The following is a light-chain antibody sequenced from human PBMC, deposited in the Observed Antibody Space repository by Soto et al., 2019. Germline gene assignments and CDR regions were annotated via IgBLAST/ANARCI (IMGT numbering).Light chain of an antibody. CDR1: QAIDNH. V-gene: IGKV1-9*01. Sequence: DIHLTQSPAFLSASVGDRVSVTCRASQAIDNHLAWYQEKPGKAPNLLIHTASTLHNGVPSRFSGSGSGVEFALTIASLRPEDFATYCCQQIHSVPFTFGPGTKVDIK. J-gene: IGKJ3*01. CDR3: QQIHSVPFT. CDR2: TAS.